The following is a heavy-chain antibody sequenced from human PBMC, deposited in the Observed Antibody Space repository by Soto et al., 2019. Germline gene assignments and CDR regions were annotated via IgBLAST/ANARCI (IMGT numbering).Heavy chain of an antibody. J-gene: IGHJ5*02. D-gene: IGHD5-12*01. CDR2: IYYSGVT. Sequence: QGQLQESGPGLVKPSETLSLTCTVSGDSISTYNWGWIRQPPGKGLEWIGCIYYSGVTNYNPSLKSRVAISVDTPKNQLSLELNSVTAVDTAVYYCARVAADIASWLDPWGQGTLVTVSS. CDR1: GDSISTYN. CDR3: ARVAADIASWLDP. V-gene: IGHV4-59*01.